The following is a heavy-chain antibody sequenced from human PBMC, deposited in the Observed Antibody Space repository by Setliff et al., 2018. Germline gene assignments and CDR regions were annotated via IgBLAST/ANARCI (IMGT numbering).Heavy chain of an antibody. V-gene: IGHV4-34*01. CDR3: ARAGSGVIGDFFYMGV. CDR1: GASFSGSY. J-gene: IGHJ6*03. D-gene: IGHD3-3*01. CDR2: INHSGSP. Sequence: SETLSLTCAVYGASFSGSYCSWIRQSPGKGLEWIGEINHTGSPNWIGEINHSGSPNYNPSLKSRVTISVDTSGNLFSLKLSSVTAANTAVYYCARAGSGVIGDFFYMGVWGKGTTVTVSS.